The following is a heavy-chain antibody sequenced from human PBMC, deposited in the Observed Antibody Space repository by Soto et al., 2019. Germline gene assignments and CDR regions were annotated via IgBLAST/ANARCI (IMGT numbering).Heavy chain of an antibody. Sequence: PSETRSLTCTVSGDSVTGNYWSWIRQPPGKGLEWIGYIYYNRNINYTPSLRSRVTISVDTSRSQFSLKLSSVTAADTAIYYCAKRGEKTGRNFDCWGQGTLVTVSS. D-gene: IGHD3-10*01. CDR2: IYYNRNI. V-gene: IGHV4-59*02. CDR1: GDSVTGNY. J-gene: IGHJ4*02. CDR3: AKRGEKTGRNFDC.